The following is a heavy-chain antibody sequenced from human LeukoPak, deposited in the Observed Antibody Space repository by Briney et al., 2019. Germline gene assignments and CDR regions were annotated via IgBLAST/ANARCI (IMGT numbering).Heavy chain of an antibody. D-gene: IGHD3-16*01. V-gene: IGHV4-34*01. Sequence: SETLSLTCAVYGGSFSGYYWSWTRQPPGKGLEWIGEINHSGSTNYNPSLKSRLTMSVDTSKNQFSLKLSSVTAADTAVYYCARRLRLLYYMDVWGKGTTVTVSS. CDR1: GGSFSGYY. CDR2: INHSGST. CDR3: ARRLRLLYYMDV. J-gene: IGHJ6*03.